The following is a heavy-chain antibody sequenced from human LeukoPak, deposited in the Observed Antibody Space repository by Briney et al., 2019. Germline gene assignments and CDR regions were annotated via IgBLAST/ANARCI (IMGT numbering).Heavy chain of an antibody. CDR3: ARQEYCSGGSCYTWFDP. D-gene: IGHD2-15*01. CDR1: GYSVTSSW. J-gene: IGHJ5*02. V-gene: IGHV5-51*01. Sequence: GGSLKISCKGSGYSVTSSWISWVRRMPGKGLEWMGIIYPSASVVRYSPAFQGQVTVSADKSISTAYLQWSSRKASDTAMYYCARQEYCSGGSCYTWFDPWGEGTLVTVSS. CDR2: IYPSASVV.